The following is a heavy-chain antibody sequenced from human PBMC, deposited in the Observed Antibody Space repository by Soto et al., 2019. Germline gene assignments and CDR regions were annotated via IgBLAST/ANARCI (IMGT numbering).Heavy chain of an antibody. CDR2: ISYSGTT. V-gene: IGHV4-59*12. J-gene: IGHJ3*02. D-gene: IGHD3-10*01. CDR3: ARDRVTLANDAFDI. Sequence: SETLSLTCTVSGASLNSYYWNWIRQPPGGGLEWLGFISYSGTTNYNPSLKSRVTMSVDTSKNQFSLNLSSVTAADTAVYYCARDRVTLANDAFDIWGQGTMVTVSS. CDR1: GASLNSYY.